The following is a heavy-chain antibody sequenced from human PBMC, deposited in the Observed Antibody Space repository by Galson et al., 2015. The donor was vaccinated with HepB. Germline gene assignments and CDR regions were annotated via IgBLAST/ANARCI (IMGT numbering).Heavy chain of an antibody. D-gene: IGHD5-12*01. CDR1: GDTFTGYF. V-gene: IGHV1-2*02. Sequence: SVKVSCKASGDTFTGYFMDWVRQAPGQGLEWIGWINPNSGATKCAQKFQGRVTMTRDTSISTVYMELSSLRSDDTAVYYCARGAPTSGSSRGILDPWGQGTLVTVSS. CDR3: ARGAPTSGSSRGILDP. CDR2: INPNSGAT. J-gene: IGHJ5*02.